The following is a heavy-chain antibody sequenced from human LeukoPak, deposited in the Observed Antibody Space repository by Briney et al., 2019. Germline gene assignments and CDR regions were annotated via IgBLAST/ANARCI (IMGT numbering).Heavy chain of an antibody. CDR1: GFTFNSYA. CDR3: AKGAYSREWFEEEEGGAEYFHH. Sequence: LSGGSLRLSCAASGFTFNSYAMSWVRQAPGKGLEWVSRISGSGDKKYYEDSVKGRFTISRDNSKNTVYLQMSSVRAEDTAIYFCAKGAYSREWFEEEEGGAEYFHHWGQGSLVVVSA. J-gene: IGHJ1*01. D-gene: IGHD3-10*01. CDR2: ISGSGDKK. V-gene: IGHV3-23*01.